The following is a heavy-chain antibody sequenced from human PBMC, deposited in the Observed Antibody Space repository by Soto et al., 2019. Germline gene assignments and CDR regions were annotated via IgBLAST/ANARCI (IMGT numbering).Heavy chain of an antibody. J-gene: IGHJ5*02. CDR2: ISAGGTT. Sequence: GGSLRLSCAASGFTFSGNAMTWVRQAPGKGLDWVSGISAGGTTYYADSAKGRFTISRDNSKNTLYLQMNSLRGDDTAVYYCAKDPLTRGWFDPWGQGTLVTVS. V-gene: IGHV3-23*01. CDR3: AKDPLTRGWFDP. CDR1: GFTFSGNA.